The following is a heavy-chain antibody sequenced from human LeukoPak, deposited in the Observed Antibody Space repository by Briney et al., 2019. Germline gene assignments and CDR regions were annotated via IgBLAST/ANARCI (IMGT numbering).Heavy chain of an antibody. J-gene: IGHJ4*02. CDR1: GYTFRGNY. D-gene: IGHD4-11*01. CDR3: ARDPSSVTLYLFDY. CDR2: IDANNGDT. Sequence: ASVKISCKASGYTFRGNYIHWLRQAPGQGLEWMGWIDANNGDTKSAQKFQGRVTMSRDTPISTAYMDLSSLSPDDAAVYYCARDPSSVTLYLFDYWGQGTLVTVSS. V-gene: IGHV1-2*02.